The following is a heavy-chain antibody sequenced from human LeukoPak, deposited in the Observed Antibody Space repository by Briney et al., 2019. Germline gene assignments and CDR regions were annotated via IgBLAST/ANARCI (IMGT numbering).Heavy chain of an antibody. J-gene: IGHJ4*02. Sequence: SETLSLTCTVSGGSISSYYWSWIRQPPGKGLEWIGYIYYSGSTNYNPSLKSRVTISVDTSKNQFSLKLSSVTAADAAVYYCARDSNDYQHDYWGQGTLVTVSS. CDR3: ARDSNDYQHDY. D-gene: IGHD4-11*01. CDR1: GGSISSYY. CDR2: IYYSGST. V-gene: IGHV4-59*01.